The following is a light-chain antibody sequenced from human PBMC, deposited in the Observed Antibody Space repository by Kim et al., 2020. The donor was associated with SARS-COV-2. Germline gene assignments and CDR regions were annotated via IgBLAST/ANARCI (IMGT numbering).Light chain of an antibody. CDR3: QQYGSSSWT. V-gene: IGKV3-20*01. CDR1: QSVSSSY. CDR2: GAS. Sequence: QGERATLSCRASQSVSSSYLAWYQQKPGQAPRLLIYGASSRATGIPDRFSGSGSGTDFTLTISRLEPEDFAVYYCQQYGSSSWTFGQGTKVDIK. J-gene: IGKJ1*01.